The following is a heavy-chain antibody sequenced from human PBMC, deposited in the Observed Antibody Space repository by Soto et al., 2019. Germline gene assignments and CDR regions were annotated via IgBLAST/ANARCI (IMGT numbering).Heavy chain of an antibody. CDR1: GFTFSSYA. J-gene: IGHJ5*02. CDR2: ISYDGSNK. Sequence: QVQLVESGGGVVQPGRSLRLSCAASGFTFSSYAMHWVRQAPGKGLEGVAVISYDGSNKYYADSVKGRFTISRDNSKNTLYLQMNSLRAEDTAVYYCARGEGRYCSGGSCYSTPYNWFDPWGQGTLVTVSS. V-gene: IGHV3-30-3*01. CDR3: ARGEGRYCSGGSCYSTPYNWFDP. D-gene: IGHD2-15*01.